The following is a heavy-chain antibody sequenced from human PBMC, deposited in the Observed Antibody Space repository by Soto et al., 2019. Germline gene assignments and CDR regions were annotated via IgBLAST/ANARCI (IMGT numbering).Heavy chain of an antibody. CDR1: GYTFTSYA. CDR2: INAGNGNT. CDR3: ARDQRDSSGYFVDY. Sequence: QVQLVQSGAEVKKPGASVKVSCKASGYTFTSYAMHWVRQAPGQRLEWMGWINAGNGNTKYSQKFQGRVTITRDTFXSTAYMELSSLRSEDTAVYYCARDQRDSSGYFVDYWGQGTLVTVSS. J-gene: IGHJ4*02. V-gene: IGHV1-3*01. D-gene: IGHD3-22*01.